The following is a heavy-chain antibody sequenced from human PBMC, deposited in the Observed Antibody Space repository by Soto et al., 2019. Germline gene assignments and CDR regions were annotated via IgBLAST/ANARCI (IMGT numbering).Heavy chain of an antibody. Sequence: GGSLRLSCAASGFTFTRDSMNWVRQAPGKGLEWVSSISSTTNYIYYGDSTKGRFTISIDNAKNSLYVEMNSLRAGGTAVYYCARESEGLTSNFDYWGQGTLVTVSS. CDR3: ARESEGLTSNFDY. J-gene: IGHJ4*02. V-gene: IGHV3-21*06. CDR2: ISSTTNYI. CDR1: GFTFTRDS.